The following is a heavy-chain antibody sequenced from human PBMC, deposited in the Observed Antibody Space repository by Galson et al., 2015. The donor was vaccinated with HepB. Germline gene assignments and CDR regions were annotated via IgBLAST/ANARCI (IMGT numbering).Heavy chain of an antibody. Sequence: SVKVSCKASGYTFTGYYMHWVRQAPGQGLEWMGWINPNSGGTNYAQKFQGWVTMTRVTSISTAYMELSRLRSDDTAVYYCARDSSGSYGWFDPWGQGTLVTVSS. D-gene: IGHD3-10*01. J-gene: IGHJ5*02. CDR3: ARDSSGSYGWFDP. CDR2: INPNSGGT. CDR1: GYTFTGYY. V-gene: IGHV1-2*04.